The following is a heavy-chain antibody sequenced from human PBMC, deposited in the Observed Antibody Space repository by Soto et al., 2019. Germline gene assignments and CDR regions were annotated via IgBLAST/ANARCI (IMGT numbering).Heavy chain of an antibody. J-gene: IGHJ4*02. Sequence: ASVKVSCKASGFTFVMYAIHWVRQAPGQGLEWMAWINAGNGHTTYSQKFQGRVTITRDTSARTVYMELRSLRFEDTATYYCARAGWFAEGYFDFWGQGTPVTVSS. D-gene: IGHD3-10*01. V-gene: IGHV1-3*01. CDR1: GFTFVMYA. CDR2: INAGNGHT. CDR3: ARAGWFAEGYFDF.